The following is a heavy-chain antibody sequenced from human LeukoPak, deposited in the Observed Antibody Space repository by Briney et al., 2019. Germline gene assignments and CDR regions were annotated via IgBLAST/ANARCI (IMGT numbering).Heavy chain of an antibody. Sequence: PSETLSLTCTVSGGSISSYYWSWIRQPPGKGLEWIGYVYYSGITNYNPSLQSRVTISVDTSKNQFSLKLSSVTAADTAVYYCARGELLWFGELSGYGMDVWGQGTTVTVSS. D-gene: IGHD3-10*01. J-gene: IGHJ6*02. CDR1: GGSISSYY. CDR3: ARGELLWFGELSGYGMDV. V-gene: IGHV4-59*01. CDR2: VYYSGIT.